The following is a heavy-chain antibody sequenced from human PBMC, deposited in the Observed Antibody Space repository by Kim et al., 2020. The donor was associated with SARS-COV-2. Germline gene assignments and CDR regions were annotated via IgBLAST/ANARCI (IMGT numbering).Heavy chain of an antibody. V-gene: IGHV1-18*01. Sequence: YVQRLQGRVTMTTDTSTSTAYLEVRSLRSDDTAVYYCERDDYDSSGHSDYWGQGTLVTVSS. J-gene: IGHJ4*02. D-gene: IGHD3-22*01. CDR3: ERDDYDSSGHSDY.